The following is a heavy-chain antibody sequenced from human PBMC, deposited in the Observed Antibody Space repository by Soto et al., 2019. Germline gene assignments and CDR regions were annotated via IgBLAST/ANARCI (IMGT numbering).Heavy chain of an antibody. CDR3: AKRDVPHSTSNAYFYDH. V-gene: IGHV3-23*01. J-gene: IGHJ4*02. D-gene: IGHD2-21*02. CDR1: GFPFAPST. Sequence: GGSLRLSCGVSGFPFAPSTMSWVRQAPGKGLEWVSTISVSVGSTYSADSVQGRFTVSSDISDNTLFLRMTSLTADDTAVYFCAKRDVPHSTSNAYFYDHWGRGVLVTVPS. CDR2: ISVSVGST.